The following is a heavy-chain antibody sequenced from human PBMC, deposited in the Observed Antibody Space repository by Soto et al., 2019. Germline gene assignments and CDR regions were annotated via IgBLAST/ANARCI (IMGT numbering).Heavy chain of an antibody. J-gene: IGHJ6*02. CDR1: GYTFTSYG. V-gene: IGHV1-18*04. CDR3: ARENWLGSSQNYYYYYGMDV. D-gene: IGHD6-19*01. Sequence: GASVKVSCKASGYTFTSYGISWVRQAPGQGLEWMGWISAYNGNTNYAQKLQGRVTMTTDTSTSTAYMELRSLRSDDTAVYYCARENWLGSSQNYYYYYGMDVWGQGTTVTVSS. CDR2: ISAYNGNT.